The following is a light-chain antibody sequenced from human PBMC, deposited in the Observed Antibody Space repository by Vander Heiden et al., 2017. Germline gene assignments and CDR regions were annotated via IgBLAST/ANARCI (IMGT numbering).Light chain of an antibody. J-gene: IGLJ1*01. CDR2: DVN. CDR1: SGDIGSYHS. V-gene: IGLV2-14*01. Sequence: QSALTQPASVAGSPGQSNTISCTGSSGDIGSYHSVSWYQQHPGKAPKVIIYDVNHRPSGISNRFSGSRSGNTASLTISGLQAEDEADYYCCSYTSRSTLYVFGTGTKVTVL. CDR3: CSYTSRSTLYV.